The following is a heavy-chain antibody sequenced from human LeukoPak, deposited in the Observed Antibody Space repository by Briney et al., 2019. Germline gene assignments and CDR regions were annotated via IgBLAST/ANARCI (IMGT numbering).Heavy chain of an antibody. J-gene: IGHJ6*02. Sequence: PSETLSLTCAVYVGAFSGYYWSWIRQPPGKGLEWIGEINHSGGTNYNPSLKSRVTISVDTSKNQFSLKLSSVTAADTAVYYCARLGYKASLDYYYYGMDVWGQGTTVTVSS. V-gene: IGHV4-34*01. CDR2: INHSGGT. CDR3: ARLGYKASLDYYYYGMDV. CDR1: VGAFSGYY. D-gene: IGHD5-24*01.